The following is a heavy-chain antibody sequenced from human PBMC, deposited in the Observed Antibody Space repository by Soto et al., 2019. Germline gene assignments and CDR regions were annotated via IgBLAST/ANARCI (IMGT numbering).Heavy chain of an antibody. V-gene: IGHV3-23*01. CDR1: GFTFSSYA. D-gene: IGHD3-16*02. Sequence: GGSLRLSCAASGFTFSSYAMSWVRQAPGKGLEWVSGISGSGDITYYADSVKGRFTISRDNSKNTVSLQMNSLRAEDTALYYCAKKAHYYFWGSYRYDTWGQGTSVTVSS. CDR2: ISGSGDIT. CDR3: AKKAHYYFWGSYRYDT. J-gene: IGHJ4*02.